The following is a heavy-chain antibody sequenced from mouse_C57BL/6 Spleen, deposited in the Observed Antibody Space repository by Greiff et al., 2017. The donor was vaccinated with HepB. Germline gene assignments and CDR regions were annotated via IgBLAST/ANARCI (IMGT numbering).Heavy chain of an antibody. V-gene: IGHV1-59*01. D-gene: IGHD4-1*02. J-gene: IGHJ2*01. CDR2: IDPSDSYT. CDR1: GYTFTSYW. CDR3: ARSTGTDY. Sequence: QVQLQQPGAELVRPGTSVKLSCKASGYTFTSYWMHWVKQRPGQGLEWIGVIDPSDSYTNYNQKFKGKATLTVDTSSSTAYMQLSSLTSEDSAVYYCARSTGTDYWGQGTTLTVSS.